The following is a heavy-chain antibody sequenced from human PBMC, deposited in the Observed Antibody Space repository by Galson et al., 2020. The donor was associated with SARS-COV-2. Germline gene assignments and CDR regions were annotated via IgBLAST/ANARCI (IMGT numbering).Heavy chain of an antibody. J-gene: IGHJ6*02. Sequence: VSVTVSRKGSRYTFTDYYLHCVRPAPPQGREWMGWINPNNGGHTYAQTLQGRVTMTRDPSISTAYMELSRLDSDDQAVDYGARAGQITMVVVVISRGMDVWGRGTTVTVSS. CDR3: ARAGQITMVVVVISRGMDV. CDR1: RYTFTDYY. D-gene: IGHD3-22*01. V-gene: IGHV1-2*02. CDR2: INPNNGGH.